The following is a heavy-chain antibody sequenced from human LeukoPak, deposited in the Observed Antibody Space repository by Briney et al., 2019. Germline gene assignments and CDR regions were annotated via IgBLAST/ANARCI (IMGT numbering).Heavy chain of an antibody. D-gene: IGHD3-22*01. J-gene: IGHJ3*02. V-gene: IGHV3-21*01. Sequence: PGGSLRLSCAASGFTFSSYSMNWVRQAPGKGLEWVSSISSSSSYIYYADSVKGRFTISRDNAKNSLYLQMNSLRAEDTAVYYCARGPITMIVVIGAFDIWGQGTMVTVSS. CDR1: GFTFSSYS. CDR3: ARGPITMIVVIGAFDI. CDR2: ISSSSSYI.